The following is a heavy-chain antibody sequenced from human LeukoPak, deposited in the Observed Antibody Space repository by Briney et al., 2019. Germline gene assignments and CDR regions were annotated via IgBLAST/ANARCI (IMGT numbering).Heavy chain of an antibody. J-gene: IGHJ5*02. D-gene: IGHD3-10*01. CDR3: ARGFGYYGSGMP. V-gene: IGHV3-30*01. CDR2: ISYDGSNK. Sequence: GGSLRLSCAASGFTFSSYAMHWVRQAPGKGLEWVAVISYDGSNKYYADSVKGRFTISRDNSKNTLYLQMNSLRAEDTAVYYCARGFGYYGSGMPWGQGTLVTVSS. CDR1: GFTFSSYA.